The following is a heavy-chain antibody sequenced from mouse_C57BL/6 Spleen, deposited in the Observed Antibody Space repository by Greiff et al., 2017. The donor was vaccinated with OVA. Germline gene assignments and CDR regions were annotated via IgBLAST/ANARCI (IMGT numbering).Heavy chain of an antibody. CDR3: AREDSPYYAMDY. CDR2: ISYDGSN. Sequence: ESGPGLVKPSQSLSLTCSVTGYSITSGYYWNWIRQFPGNKLEWMGYISYDGSNNYNPSLKNRISITRDTSKNQFFLKLNSVTTEDTATYYCAREDSPYYAMDYWGQGTSGTVSS. D-gene: IGHD3-3*01. V-gene: IGHV3-6*01. J-gene: IGHJ4*01. CDR1: GYSITSGYY.